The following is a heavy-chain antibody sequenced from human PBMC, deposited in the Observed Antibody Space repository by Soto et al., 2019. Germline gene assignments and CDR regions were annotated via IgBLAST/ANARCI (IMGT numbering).Heavy chain of an antibody. V-gene: IGHV3-30*18. CDR3: ANEVGPGGSGYRIDY. D-gene: IGHD3-22*01. Sequence: GGSLRLSCAASGFPFSSYGMHWVRQAPGKGLEWVAVISYDGSNKYYADSVKGRFTISRDNSKNTLYLQMNSLRAEDTAVYYCANEVGPGGSGYRIDYWGPGTLVTVSS. CDR2: ISYDGSNK. J-gene: IGHJ4*02. CDR1: GFPFSSYG.